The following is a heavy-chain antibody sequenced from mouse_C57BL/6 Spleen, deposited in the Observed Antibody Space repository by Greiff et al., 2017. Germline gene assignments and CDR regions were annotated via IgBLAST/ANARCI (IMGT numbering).Heavy chain of an antibody. Sequence: VQLQESGAELVRPGTSVKVSCKASGYAFTNYLIEWVKQRPGQGLEWIGVINPGSGGTNYNEKFKGKATLTADKSSSTAYMQLSSLTSEDSAVYFCARKGDYGHFDYWGQGTTLTVSS. CDR3: ARKGDYGHFDY. V-gene: IGHV1-54*01. CDR2: INPGSGGT. D-gene: IGHD1-1*01. J-gene: IGHJ2*01. CDR1: GYAFTNYL.